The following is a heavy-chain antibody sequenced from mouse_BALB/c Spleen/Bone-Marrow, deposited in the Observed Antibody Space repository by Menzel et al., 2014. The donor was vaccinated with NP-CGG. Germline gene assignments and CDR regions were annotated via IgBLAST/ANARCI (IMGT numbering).Heavy chain of an antibody. CDR1: GFSLTSYG. V-gene: IGHV2-6*02. CDR3: ARTGTYYAMDY. Sequence: QVQLKQSGPGLVSPSQSLSITCTVSGFSLTSYGVHWVRQPPGKGLEWLVMIWSDGSTTYNSSLKSRLNVRKDNSKSQVFLKVNSLQTDDTAMYYCARTGTYYAMDYWGQGTSVTVSS. CDR2: IWSDGST. D-gene: IGHD4-1*01. J-gene: IGHJ4*01.